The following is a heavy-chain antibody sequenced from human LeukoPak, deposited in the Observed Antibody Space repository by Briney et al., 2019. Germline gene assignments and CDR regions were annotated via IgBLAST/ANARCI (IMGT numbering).Heavy chain of an antibody. CDR3: AHLSRDGYNYDY. CDR2: IYWNDDK. Sequence: SGPTLVKPTQTLTLTCTFSGFSLSTSGVGVGWIRQPPGKALEWLALIYWNDDKRYSPSLKSRLTITKDTSKNQVVLTMTNMDPVDTATYCCAHLSRDGYNYDYRGQGTLVTVSS. CDR1: GFSLSTSGVG. D-gene: IGHD5-24*01. J-gene: IGHJ4*02. V-gene: IGHV2-5*01.